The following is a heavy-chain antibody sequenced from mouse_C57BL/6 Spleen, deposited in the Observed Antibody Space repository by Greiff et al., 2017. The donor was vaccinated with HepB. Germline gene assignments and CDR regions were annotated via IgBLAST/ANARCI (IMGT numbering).Heavy chain of an antibody. V-gene: IGHV2-2*01. CDR1: GFSLTSYG. Sequence: VKLMESGPGLVQPSQSLSITCTVSGFSLTSYGVHWVRQSPGKGLEWLGVIWSGGSTDYNAAFISRLSISKDNSKSQVFFKMNSLQADDTAIYYCAREKGDGYWYFDVWGTGTTVTVSS. D-gene: IGHD2-3*01. J-gene: IGHJ1*03. CDR3: AREKGDGYWYFDV. CDR2: IWSGGST.